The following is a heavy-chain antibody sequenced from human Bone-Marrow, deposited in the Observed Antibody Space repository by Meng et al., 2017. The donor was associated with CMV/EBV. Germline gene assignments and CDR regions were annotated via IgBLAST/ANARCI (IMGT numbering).Heavy chain of an antibody. J-gene: IGHJ3*02. V-gene: IGHV1-18*01. CDR3: ARSNDYYDSSGYGGDAFDI. CDR1: GGTFSSYA. Sequence: ASVKVSCKASGGTFSSYAISWVRQAPGQGLEWMGWISAYNGNTNYAQKLQGRVTMTTDTSTSTAYMELSRLRSDDTAVYYCARSNDYYDSSGYGGDAFDIWGQGTMVTVSS. D-gene: IGHD3-22*01. CDR2: ISAYNGNT.